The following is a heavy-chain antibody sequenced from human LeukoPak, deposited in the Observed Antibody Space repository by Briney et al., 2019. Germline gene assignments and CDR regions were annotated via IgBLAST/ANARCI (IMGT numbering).Heavy chain of an antibody. CDR1: GGFFSGYY. Sequence: PSETLSLTCAVYGGFFSGYYWSWIRQPPGKGLEWIGEINHSGSTNYNPSLKSRVTISVDTSKNQFSLKLSSVTAADTAVYYCARGRRPFDYWGQGTLVTVSS. J-gene: IGHJ4*02. CDR3: ARGRRPFDY. V-gene: IGHV4-34*01. CDR2: INHSGST.